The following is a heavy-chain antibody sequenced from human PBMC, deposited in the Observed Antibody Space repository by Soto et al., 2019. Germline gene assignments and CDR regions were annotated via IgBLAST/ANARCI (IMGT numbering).Heavy chain of an antibody. CDR3: TKDRIAAAGKGNYNYGMDV. CDR2: ISGSGGSS. V-gene: IGHV3-23*01. J-gene: IGHJ6*04. Sequence: EVQLLESGGGLVQPGGSLRLSCAASGFTFSSYAMSWVRQAPGKGLEWVSTISGSGGSSYYADSVKGRFTISRDNSKNTLYLQMNSLRAEDTAVYYCTKDRIAAAGKGNYNYGMDVWGKGTTVTVSS. D-gene: IGHD6-13*01. CDR1: GFTFSSYA.